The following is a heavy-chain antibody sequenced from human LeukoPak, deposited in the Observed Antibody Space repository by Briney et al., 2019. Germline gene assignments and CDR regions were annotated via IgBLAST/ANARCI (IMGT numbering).Heavy chain of an antibody. D-gene: IGHD2-15*01. CDR2: ISYDGSNK. J-gene: IGHJ4*02. Sequence: GGSLRLSCAASGFTFSSYAMHWVRQAPGKGLEWVAVISYDGSNKYYADSVKGRFTISRDNSKNTLYLQMNSLRAEDTAVYYCARDWCSGGRCFSSFDFWGQGTLVTVSS. CDR1: GFTFSSYA. V-gene: IGHV3-30-3*01. CDR3: ARDWCSGGRCFSSFDF.